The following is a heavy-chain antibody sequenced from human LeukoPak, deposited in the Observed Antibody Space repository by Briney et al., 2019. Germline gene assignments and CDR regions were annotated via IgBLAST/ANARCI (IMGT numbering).Heavy chain of an antibody. V-gene: IGHV3-23*01. J-gene: IGHJ3*01. Sequence: GGSLPLSCAGSGFTFSNYAMSWVRQAPGKGLEWVSDIRRSGTSTYYAGSVKGRFTISRDNSKTTLYLQMNSLRAEDTAVYYCAKSAGSGKLRPFPVWGQGPLVTVSS. CDR2: IRRSGTST. D-gene: IGHD3-10*01. CDR1: GFTFSNYA. CDR3: AKSAGSGKLRPFPV.